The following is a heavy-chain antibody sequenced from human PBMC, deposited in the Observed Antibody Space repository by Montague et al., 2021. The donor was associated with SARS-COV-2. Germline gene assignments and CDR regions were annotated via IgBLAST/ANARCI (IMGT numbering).Heavy chain of an antibody. CDR1: GGSFSGYY. CDR3: ARGDIVVVPAALGIAFYYYSSMDV. V-gene: IGHV4-34*01. CDR2: INHSGST. Sequence: SETLSLTCAVYGGSFSGYYWSWIRQPPGKGPEWIGEINHSGSTNYNPSXXSRVTISVDTSKNQFSLKLSSVTAADTAVYYCARGDIVVVPAALGIAFYYYSSMDVWCKGTTVTCSS. D-gene: IGHD2-2*01. J-gene: IGHJ6*03.